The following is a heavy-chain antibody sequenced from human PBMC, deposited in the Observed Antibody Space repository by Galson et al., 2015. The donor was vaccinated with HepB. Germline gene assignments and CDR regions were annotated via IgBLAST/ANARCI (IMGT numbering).Heavy chain of an antibody. CDR3: TTALGWELLTFDY. CDR1: GFTFSNAW. V-gene: IGHV3-15*07. Sequence: SLRLSCAASGFTFSNAWMNWVRQAPGKGLEWVGRIKSKTDGGTTDYAAPVKGRFTISRDGSKNTLYLQMNSLKTEDTAVYYCTTALGWELLTFDYWGQGTLVTVSS. J-gene: IGHJ4*02. D-gene: IGHD1-26*01. CDR2: IKSKTDGGTT.